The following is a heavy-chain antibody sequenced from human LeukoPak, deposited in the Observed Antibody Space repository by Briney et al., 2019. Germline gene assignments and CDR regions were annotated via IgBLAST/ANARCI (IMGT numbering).Heavy chain of an antibody. Sequence: PSETLSLTCAVYGGSFSGYYWSWIRQPPGKGLEWIGEINHSGSTNYNPSLKSRVTISVDTSKNQFSLKLSSVTAADTALYHCASRLRFDGWFDPWGQGTLVTVSS. CDR2: INHSGST. J-gene: IGHJ5*02. D-gene: IGHD3-16*01. V-gene: IGHV4-34*01. CDR1: GGSFSGYY. CDR3: ASRLRFDGWFDP.